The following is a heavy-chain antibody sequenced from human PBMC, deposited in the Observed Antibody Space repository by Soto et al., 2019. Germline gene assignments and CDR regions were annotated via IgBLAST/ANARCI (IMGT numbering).Heavy chain of an antibody. D-gene: IGHD1-26*01. CDR1: GYSFSTYA. J-gene: IGHJ5*02. Sequence: EVQLLESGGGLVQPGGSLRLSCAASGYSFSTYAMSWVRQAPGKGLEWVSGISAGGGSPFIADSVKGRFIISRDNAKDTLYLQMNSLSGEDTAIYYCVKHAAYQLVSWLDPWGQGTLVTVSS. V-gene: IGHV3-23*01. CDR2: ISAGGGSP. CDR3: VKHAAYQLVSWLDP.